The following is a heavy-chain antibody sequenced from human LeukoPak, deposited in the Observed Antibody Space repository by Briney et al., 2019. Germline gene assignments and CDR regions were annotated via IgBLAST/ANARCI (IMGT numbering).Heavy chain of an antibody. J-gene: IGHJ6*02. D-gene: IGHD3-10*01. Sequence: PGGSLRLSCAASGFTFSSYGMHWVRQAPGKGLEWVAVIWYDGSNKYYADSVKGRFTISRDNSKNTLYLQMNSLRAEDTAVYYCAKDRLLWFGETGMDVWGQGTTVTVSS. V-gene: IGHV3-30*02. CDR2: IWYDGSNK. CDR1: GFTFSSYG. CDR3: AKDRLLWFGETGMDV.